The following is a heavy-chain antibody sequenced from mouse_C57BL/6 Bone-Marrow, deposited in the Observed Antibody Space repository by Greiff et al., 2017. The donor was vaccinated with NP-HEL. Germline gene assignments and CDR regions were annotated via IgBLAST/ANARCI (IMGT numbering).Heavy chain of an antibody. J-gene: IGHJ4*01. CDR3: TRRQLRFPTDY. Sequence: QVQLQQSGAELVRPGASVTLSCKASGYTFTDYEMHWVKQTPVHGLEWIGAIDPETGGTAYNQKFKGKAILTADKSSSTAYMELRSLTSEDSAVYYCTRRQLRFPTDYWGQGTSVTVSS. D-gene: IGHD3-2*02. V-gene: IGHV1-15*01. CDR1: GYTFTDYE. CDR2: IDPETGGT.